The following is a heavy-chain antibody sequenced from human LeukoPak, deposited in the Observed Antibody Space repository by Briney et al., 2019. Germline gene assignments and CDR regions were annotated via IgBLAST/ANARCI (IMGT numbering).Heavy chain of an antibody. J-gene: IGHJ4*02. CDR2: IIPILGIA. D-gene: IGHD5-12*01. Sequence: ASVKVSCKASGGTFSSYAISWVRQAPGQGLEWMGRIIPILGIASYAQKFQGRVTITADKSTSTAYMELSSLRSEDTAVYYCARGSDSGYDYVNDYWGQGTLVTVSS. CDR1: GGTFSSYA. CDR3: ARGSDSGYDYVNDY. V-gene: IGHV1-69*04.